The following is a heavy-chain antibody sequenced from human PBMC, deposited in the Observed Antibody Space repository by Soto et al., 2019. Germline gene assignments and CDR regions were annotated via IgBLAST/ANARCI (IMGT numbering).Heavy chain of an antibody. V-gene: IGHV1-18*01. Sequence: QVHLVQSGAEVRKPGASVKVSCKASGYTFTRYVMNWVRQAPGQALEWRGRIRDHSDNADVAQRFQGRVTMTTDTSKSTADMELRTLQSADTAVYYCARAPGNYYSDVDYWVQGTLVTVSS. CDR2: IRDHSDNA. J-gene: IGHJ4*02. D-gene: IGHD3-22*01. CDR1: GYTFTRYV. CDR3: ARAPGNYYSDVDY.